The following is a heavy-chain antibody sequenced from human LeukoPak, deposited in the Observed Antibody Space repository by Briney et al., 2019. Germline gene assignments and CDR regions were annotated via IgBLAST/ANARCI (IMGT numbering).Heavy chain of an antibody. J-gene: IGHJ4*02. D-gene: IGHD1-1*01. CDR3: ARDGVELAYYFDY. Sequence: ASVKVSCKASGYTFTSYYMHWVRQAPGQGLEWMGIINPGGGSTSYAQKLQGRVTMTRDMSTSTVYMELSSLRSEDTAVYYCARDGVELAYYFDYWGQGTLVTVSS. CDR1: GYTFTSYY. CDR2: INPGGGST. V-gene: IGHV1-46*04.